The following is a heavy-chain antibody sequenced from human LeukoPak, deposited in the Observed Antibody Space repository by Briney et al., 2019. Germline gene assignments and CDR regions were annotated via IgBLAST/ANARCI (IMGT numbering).Heavy chain of an antibody. D-gene: IGHD6-19*01. Sequence: SETLSLTCTVSGGSVSDYYWSWIRQSPGQGLEWIGYIYYTGSTSYNPSLRSRVTMSADTSKNQFSLKLSSVTAADTAVYYCARGFLAVAGTRFDPWGQGTLVTVSS. J-gene: IGHJ5*02. CDR2: IYYTGST. CDR3: ARGFLAVAGTRFDP. V-gene: IGHV4-59*02. CDR1: GGSVSDYY.